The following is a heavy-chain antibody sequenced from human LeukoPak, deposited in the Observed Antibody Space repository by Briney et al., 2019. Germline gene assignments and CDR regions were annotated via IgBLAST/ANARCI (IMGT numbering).Heavy chain of an antibody. CDR1: RNPIKTYY. Sequence: SETLSLTCSVSRNPIKTYYWNWIRQPPGKGLEWVGYIDNTGDPTYSPSLKSRLTISVDKSKNQFSLNLTSVTAADTAVYYCARDLADYHDSLGHHGAFNIWGPGTLVIVSS. D-gene: IGHD3-22*01. J-gene: IGHJ3*02. CDR3: ARDLADYHDSLGHHGAFNI. V-gene: IGHV4-59*01. CDR2: IDNTGDP.